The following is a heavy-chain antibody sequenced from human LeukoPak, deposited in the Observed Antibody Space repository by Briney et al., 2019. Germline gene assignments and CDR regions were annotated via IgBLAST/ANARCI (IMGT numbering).Heavy chain of an antibody. CDR3: ARDPEGEACSGGSCYSLAGLY. Sequence: GGSLRLSRAASGFTFSSYSMNWVRQAPGKGLEWVSSISSSSSYIYYADSVKGRFTISRDNSKNTLYLQMNSLRAEDTAVYYCARDPEGEACSGGSCYSLAGLYWGQGTLVTVSS. V-gene: IGHV3-21*04. D-gene: IGHD2-15*01. CDR1: GFTFSSYS. J-gene: IGHJ4*02. CDR2: ISSSSSYI.